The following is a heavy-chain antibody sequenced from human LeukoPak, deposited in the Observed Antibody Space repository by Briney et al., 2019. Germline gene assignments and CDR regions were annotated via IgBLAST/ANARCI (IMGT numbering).Heavy chain of an antibody. J-gene: IGHJ4*02. CDR3: ARVALPYSSGWYPYFDY. V-gene: IGHV4-4*07. CDR2: IYTSGST. D-gene: IGHD6-19*01. CDR1: GGSISSYY. Sequence: PSETLSLTCPVPGGSISSYYWSWIRQPAGKGLEWIGRIYTSGSTNYNPSLKSRVTISVDTSKNQFSLKLSSVTAADTAVYYCARVALPYSSGWYPYFDYWGQGTLVTVSS.